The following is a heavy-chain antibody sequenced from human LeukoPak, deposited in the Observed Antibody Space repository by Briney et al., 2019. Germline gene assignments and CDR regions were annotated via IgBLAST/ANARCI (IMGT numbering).Heavy chain of an antibody. V-gene: IGHV5-51*01. CDR3: ARQRVVTTGIAY. J-gene: IGHJ4*02. CDR2: IYPGDSDT. CDR1: GYNFTIYW. D-gene: IGHD4-11*01. Sequence: GESLKISCKGSGYNFTIYWIGWVRQMPGKGLEWMGIIYPGDSDTTYSPSFQGQVTISADKSISTAYLQWSSLKVSDTAMYYCARQRVVTTGIAYWGQGTLVTVSS.